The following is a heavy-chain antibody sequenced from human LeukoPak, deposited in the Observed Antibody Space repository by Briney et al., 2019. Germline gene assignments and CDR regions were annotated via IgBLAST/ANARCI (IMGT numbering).Heavy chain of an antibody. J-gene: IGHJ6*04. D-gene: IGHD1-1*01. CDR1: GGSVRRYA. CDR3: AARDNGNDLLSYHAMDV. Sequence: SVKVSCKASGGSVRRYAFAWVRQAPGQGLEWMGGIMPVLDTGSYAQGFQGRVTITADRSTSTAYMELRSLRPEDTALYYCAARDNGNDLLSYHAMDVWGNGSTVTVSS. V-gene: IGHV1-69*06. CDR2: IMPVLDTG.